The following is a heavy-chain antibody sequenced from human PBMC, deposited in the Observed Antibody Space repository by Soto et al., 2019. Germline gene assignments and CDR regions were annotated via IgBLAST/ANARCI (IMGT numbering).Heavy chain of an antibody. CDR2: ITPILRET. D-gene: IGHD5-18*01. CDR1: GGTFSTYT. Sequence: QVHLVQPGTEVRKPGSSVTVSCKVSGGTFSTYTISWVRQAPGQGLQWMGGITPILRETTYAQNFQGRVFITADISATTAYMQLRDLAPEDTAMYYCGRVPRYSFPTSDSLDQWGQGTRVIVSS. J-gene: IGHJ4*02. CDR3: GRVPRYSFPTSDSLDQ. V-gene: IGHV1-69*06.